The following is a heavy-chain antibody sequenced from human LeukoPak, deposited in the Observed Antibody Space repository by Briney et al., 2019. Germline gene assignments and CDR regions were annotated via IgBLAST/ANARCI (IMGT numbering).Heavy chain of an antibody. V-gene: IGHV4-30-2*01. CDR1: GGSISSGGYS. CDR2: IYHSGST. D-gene: IGHD6-13*01. Sequence: PSQTLSLTCAVSGGSISSGGYSWSWIRQPPGKGLEWIGYIYHSGSTYYNPSLKSRVTIPVDRSKNQFSLKLSSVTAADTAVYYCARVAAAGTYWFDPWGQGTLVTVSS. CDR3: ARVAAAGTYWFDP. J-gene: IGHJ5*02.